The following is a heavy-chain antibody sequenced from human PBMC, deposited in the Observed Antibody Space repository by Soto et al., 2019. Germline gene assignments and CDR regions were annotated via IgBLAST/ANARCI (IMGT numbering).Heavy chain of an antibody. Sequence: QVQLQESGPGLVKPSQTLSLTCTVSGGSISSGGYYWSWIRQHPGTGLEWIGYIYYTGSTYYNPSLQSRATIPLDSSKNQVSTQLSSATAADTAVYYCATLYMVRGVRTFDYWGQGTLVTVSS. CDR1: GGSISSGGYY. V-gene: IGHV4-31*03. J-gene: IGHJ4*02. CDR2: IYYTGST. CDR3: ATLYMVRGVRTFDY. D-gene: IGHD3-10*01.